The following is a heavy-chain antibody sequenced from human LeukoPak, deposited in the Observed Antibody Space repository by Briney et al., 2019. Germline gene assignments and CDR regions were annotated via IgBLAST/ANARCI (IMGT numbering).Heavy chain of an antibody. D-gene: IGHD5-18*01. CDR1: GVSFSGYY. CDR2: INHSGST. CDR3: ASRRRGYSYGYLVY. J-gene: IGHJ4*02. Sequence: PSETLSLTCAVYGVSFSGYYWSWIRQPPGKGLEWVGEINHSGSTNYNPSLKSRVTISVDTSKNQFSLKLSSVTAADTAVYYCASRRRGYSYGYLVYWGQGTLVTVSS. V-gene: IGHV4-34*01.